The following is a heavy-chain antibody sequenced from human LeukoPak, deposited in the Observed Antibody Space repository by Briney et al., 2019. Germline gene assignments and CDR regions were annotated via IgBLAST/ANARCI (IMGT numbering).Heavy chain of an antibody. D-gene: IGHD4-11*01. V-gene: IGHV3-30*02. J-gene: IGHJ5*02. CDR3: AKDLSHALSLPTERWFDP. CDR1: GFTFSSYG. Sequence: GGSLRLSCAASGFTFSSYGMHWVRQAPGKGLEWVAFIRYDGINKYYADSVKGRFTISRDNSKNTLYLQMNSLRAEDTAVYYCAKDLSHALSLPTERWFDPWGQGTLVTVSS. CDR2: IRYDGINK.